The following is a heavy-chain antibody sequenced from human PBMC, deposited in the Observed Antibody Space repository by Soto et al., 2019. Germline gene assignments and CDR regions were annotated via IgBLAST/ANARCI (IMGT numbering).Heavy chain of an antibody. V-gene: IGHV4-31*03. CDR1: GGSISSGGYY. J-gene: IGHJ6*02. CDR2: IYYSGTT. D-gene: IGHD2-21*01. CDR3: AASCVACGGFNYYGMDV. Sequence: LSLTCTVSGGSISSGGYYWYWIRQHPGKGLEWIGYIYYSGTTYYNPSLKRRVTTSVDTSKNQFSLKLSSVTAADTAVYYCAASCVACGGFNYYGMDVWGQGTTVTVSS.